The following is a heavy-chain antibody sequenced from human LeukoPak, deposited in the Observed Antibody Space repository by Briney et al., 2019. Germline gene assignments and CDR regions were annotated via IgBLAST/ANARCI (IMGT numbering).Heavy chain of an antibody. J-gene: IGHJ6*03. CDR3: ARSGCQNFYYYYYYMDV. CDR2: IYYSGST. V-gene: IGHV4-59*01. Sequence: PSETLSLTCTVSGGSISSYYWSWIRQPPGKGLEWIGYIYYSGSTNYNPSLKGRVTISVDTSKNQFSLKLSSVTAADTAVYYCARSGCQNFYYYYYYMDVWGKGTTVTVSS. D-gene: IGHD3-22*01. CDR1: GGSISSYY.